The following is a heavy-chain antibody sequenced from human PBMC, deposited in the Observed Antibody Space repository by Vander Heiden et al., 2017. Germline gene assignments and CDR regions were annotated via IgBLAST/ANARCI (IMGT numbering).Heavy chain of an antibody. D-gene: IGHD3-22*01. Sequence: QVQLVVSGGGVVQPGWSLGLSCAWSGFPFGRHGMRWVRQGPGKGLEWVAGIWYDGSNKYYADSVKGRFTISRDNSKNTLYLQMNSLRAEDTAVYYCAREGSGITMSEGPDAFDIWGQGTMVTVSS. J-gene: IGHJ3*02. V-gene: IGHV3-33*01. CDR2: IWYDGSNK. CDR1: GFPFGRHG. CDR3: AREGSGITMSEGPDAFDI.